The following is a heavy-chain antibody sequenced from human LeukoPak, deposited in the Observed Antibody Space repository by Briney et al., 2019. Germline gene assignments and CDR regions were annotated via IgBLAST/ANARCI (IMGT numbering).Heavy chain of an antibody. CDR3: TTTMSSEPYY. CDR2: IKSDGGST. D-gene: IGHD3-22*01. Sequence: GGSLRLSCAASGFTFSSHWMHWVRQAPGKGLVWVSRIKSDGGSTSYADSVKGRFTISRDNAKNTLYLQMSSLRAEDTAVYYCTTTMSSEPYYWGQGTLVTVSS. CDR1: GFTFSSHW. J-gene: IGHJ4*02. V-gene: IGHV3-74*01.